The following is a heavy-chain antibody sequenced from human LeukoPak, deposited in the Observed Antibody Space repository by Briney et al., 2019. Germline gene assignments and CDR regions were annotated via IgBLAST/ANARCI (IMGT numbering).Heavy chain of an antibody. J-gene: IGHJ4*02. CDR3: ARACSGGSCRLDY. CDR2: INHSGST. CDR1: GGSFSGYY. Sequence: SDTLSLTCAVYGGSFSGYYWSWIRQPPGKGLEWIGEINHSGSTNYNPSLKSRVTISVDTSKNQFSLKLSSVTAADTAVYYCARACSGGSCRLDYWGQGTLVTVSS. D-gene: IGHD2-15*01. V-gene: IGHV4-34*01.